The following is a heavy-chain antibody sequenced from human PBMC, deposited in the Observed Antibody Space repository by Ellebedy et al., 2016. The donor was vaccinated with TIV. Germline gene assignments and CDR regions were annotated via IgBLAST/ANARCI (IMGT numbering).Heavy chain of an antibody. D-gene: IGHD2-21*02. CDR1: GGTFSSYA. CDR2: IIPIFGTA. V-gene: IGHV1-69*06. CDR3: ARGGCGGDCYPQAYFDL. Sequence: SVKVSXKASGGTFSSYAISWVRQAPGQGLEWMGGIIPIFGTANYAQKFQGRVTITADKSTSTAYMELSSLRSEDTAVYYCARGGCGGDCYPQAYFDLWGRGTLVTVSS. J-gene: IGHJ2*01.